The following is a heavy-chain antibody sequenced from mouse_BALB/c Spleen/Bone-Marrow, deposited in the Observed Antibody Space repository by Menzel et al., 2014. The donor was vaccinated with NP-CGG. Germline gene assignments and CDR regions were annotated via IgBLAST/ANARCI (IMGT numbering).Heavy chain of an antibody. CDR2: IYPGDGDT. Sequence: QVQLQQSGAELVRLGTSVKISCKSSGYAFSTYWINWVKQRPGQGLEWIGQIYPGDGDTDFNGKSKGKATLTADRSSNTACMEFSSLTSEDSAVYFCARGEISVDYWGQGTTLTVSS. CDR3: ARGEISVDY. J-gene: IGHJ2*01. CDR1: GYAFSTYW. V-gene: IGHV1-80*01.